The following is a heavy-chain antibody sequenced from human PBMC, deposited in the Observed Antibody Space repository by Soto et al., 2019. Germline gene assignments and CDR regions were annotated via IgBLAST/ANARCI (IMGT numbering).Heavy chain of an antibody. V-gene: IGHV4-4*02. CDR3: ARGSGYRVDP. D-gene: IGHD5-12*01. Sequence: SETLSLTCAVSGGSISINWWSWVRQPPGKGLEWIGEMHQSGGTNYNPSLKSRVTISLDQSKNHFSLRLSSVTAADTAVYYCARGSGYRVDPWGQGTLVTVSS. CDR1: GGSISINW. CDR2: MHQSGGT. J-gene: IGHJ5*02.